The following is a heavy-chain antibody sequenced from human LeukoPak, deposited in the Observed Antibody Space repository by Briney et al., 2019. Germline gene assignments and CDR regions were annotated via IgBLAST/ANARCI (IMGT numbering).Heavy chain of an antibody. J-gene: IGHJ4*02. CDR3: AKTPFDCSGGSCYEAYFGD. Sequence: PSETLSLTCTVSGGSISSSSYYWGWIRQPPGKGLEWVSTISGSGDYTYYADSVKGRFSISRDNSKNTLHLQMNSLRAEDTAVYYCAKTPFDCSGGSCYEAYFGDWGQGTLVTVSS. CDR2: ISGSGDYT. CDR1: GGSISSSSYY. D-gene: IGHD2-15*01. V-gene: IGHV3-23*01.